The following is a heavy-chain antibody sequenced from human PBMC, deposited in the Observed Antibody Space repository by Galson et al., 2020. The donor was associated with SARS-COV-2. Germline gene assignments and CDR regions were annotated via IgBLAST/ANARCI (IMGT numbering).Heavy chain of an antibody. V-gene: IGHV4-39*01. CDR3: ARLGLYSYYSHFDY. CDR2: IYYTGST. Sequence: SETLSLTCSVSAGSISKTSYYWGWIRQPPGKGLEWIGSIYYTGSTFYNPSLKSRVTISVDTSKSQFSLTLSSVTAADTAVYYCARLGLYSYYSHFDYWGQGTLVTVSS. CDR1: AGSISKTSYY. D-gene: IGHD3-10*01. J-gene: IGHJ4*02.